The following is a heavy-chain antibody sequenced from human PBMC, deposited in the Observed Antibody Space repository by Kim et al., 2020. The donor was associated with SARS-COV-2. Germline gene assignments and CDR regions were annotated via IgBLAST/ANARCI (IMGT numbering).Heavy chain of an antibody. J-gene: IGHJ5*02. Sequence: DSVKGRFTTSRDNSKNTLYLKMNSLTAEDRAVYYGARASEYSFSEDWLDPWGQGTLVTVSS. V-gene: IGHV3-30*03. CDR3: ARASEYSFSEDWLDP. D-gene: IGHD6-6*01.